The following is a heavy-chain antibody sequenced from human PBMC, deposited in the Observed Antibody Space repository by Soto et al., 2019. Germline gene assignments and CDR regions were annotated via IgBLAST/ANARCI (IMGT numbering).Heavy chain of an antibody. J-gene: IGHJ3*02. CDR1: GFTFSDYY. D-gene: IGHD5-18*01. CDR3: AGEGIQLWLHAFDI. Sequence: PGGSLILSCAASGFTFSDYYMSWIRQAPGKGLEWVSYISSSGSTIYYADSVKGRFTISRDNAKNSLYLQMNSLRAEDTAVYYCAGEGIQLWLHAFDIWGQGTMVTVSS. CDR2: ISSSGSTI. V-gene: IGHV3-11*01.